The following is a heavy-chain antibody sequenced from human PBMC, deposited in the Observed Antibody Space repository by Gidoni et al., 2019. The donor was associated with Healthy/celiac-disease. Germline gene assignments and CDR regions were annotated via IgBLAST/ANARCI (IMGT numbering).Heavy chain of an antibody. Sequence: EVQLLESGGGLVQPGGSLRLSCAASGFTFSSYAMSLVSQAPGKGLEWVSAISGSGGSTYYADSVKGRFTISRDNSKNTLYLQMNSLRAEDTAVYYCAKDRGRDDFWSGYFPYYYYMDVWGKGTTVTVSS. D-gene: IGHD3-3*01. J-gene: IGHJ6*03. CDR1: GFTFSSYA. V-gene: IGHV3-23*01. CDR2: ISGSGGST. CDR3: AKDRGRDDFWSGYFPYYYYMDV.